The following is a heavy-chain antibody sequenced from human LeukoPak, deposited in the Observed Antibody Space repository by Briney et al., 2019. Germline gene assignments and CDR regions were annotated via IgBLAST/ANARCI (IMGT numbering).Heavy chain of an antibody. CDR1: GFSFSSYA. D-gene: IGHD5-18*01. CDR3: AKASGYSYGKYFFDS. J-gene: IGHJ4*02. V-gene: IGHV3-23*01. CDR2: LTASGDNT. Sequence: GGSLRLSCAASGFSFSSYAMNWVRQAPGKGLEWVSSLTASGDNTYYADSVKGRFTISRDNSKNTVYLQMNSLRVEDTAVYYCAKASGYSYGKYFFDSWAQGTEVTVSS.